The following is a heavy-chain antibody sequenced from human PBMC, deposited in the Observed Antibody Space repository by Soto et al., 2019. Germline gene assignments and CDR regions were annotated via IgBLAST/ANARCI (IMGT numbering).Heavy chain of an antibody. V-gene: IGHV3-30-3*01. CDR2: ISYDGSNK. CDR3: AIDGQLWYYYYGMDV. J-gene: IGHJ6*02. Sequence: QVQLVESGGGVVQPGRSLRLSCAASGFTFSSHAMYWVRQAPGKGLEWVAVISYDGSNKYYADSVKGRFTISRDNSNNTLYLQMNSLRAEDTAVYYCAIDGQLWYYYYGMDVWGQGTTVTVSS. D-gene: IGHD6-6*01. CDR1: GFTFSSHA.